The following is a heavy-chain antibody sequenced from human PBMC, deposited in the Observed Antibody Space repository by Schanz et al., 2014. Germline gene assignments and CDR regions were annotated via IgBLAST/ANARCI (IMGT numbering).Heavy chain of an antibody. CDR1: GFVFRTFA. V-gene: IGHV3-7*03. Sequence: EVQLLESGGTVVQPGGPLRVSCAASGFVFRTFAMYWVRQAPGKGLEWVANIKQDGSEKYYVDSVKGRITISRDNAKSSLYLQMNSLTAEDTAVYYCARGPAQGYSYGHNIGAYYYGMDVWGQGTTVTVSS. D-gene: IGHD5-18*01. CDR3: ARGPAQGYSYGHNIGAYYYGMDV. J-gene: IGHJ6*02. CDR2: IKQDGSEK.